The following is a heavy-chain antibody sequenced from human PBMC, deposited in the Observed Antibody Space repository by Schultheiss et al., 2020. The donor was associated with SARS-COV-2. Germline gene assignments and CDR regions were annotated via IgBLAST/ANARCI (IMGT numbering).Heavy chain of an antibody. V-gene: IGHV5-51*01. CDR3: ARGYCGGGSCYEGEWFDS. CDR1: GYSFSSYW. J-gene: IGHJ5*01. Sequence: GGSLRLSCKGSGYSFSSYWLGWVRQMPGKGLEWMGIIYPGESDTRYSPSIQGQVTISADKSISTAYLQWSSLKASDTAMYYCARGYCGGGSCYEGEWFDSWGQGTLVTVS. CDR2: IYPGESDT. D-gene: IGHD2-15*01.